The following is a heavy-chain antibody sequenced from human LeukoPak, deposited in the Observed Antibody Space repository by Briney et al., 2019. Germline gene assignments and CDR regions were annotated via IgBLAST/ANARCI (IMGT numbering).Heavy chain of an antibody. Sequence: SETLSLTCAVYGGSFSGYYWSWIRQPPGKGLEWIGEINHSGSTNYNPSLKSRVTISVDTSKNQFSLKLSSVTAADTAVYYCAREPPYDWVWTYYFDYWGQGTLVTVSS. CDR2: INHSGST. D-gene: IGHD3-9*01. V-gene: IGHV4-34*01. CDR3: AREPPYDWVWTYYFDY. CDR1: GGSFSGYY. J-gene: IGHJ4*02.